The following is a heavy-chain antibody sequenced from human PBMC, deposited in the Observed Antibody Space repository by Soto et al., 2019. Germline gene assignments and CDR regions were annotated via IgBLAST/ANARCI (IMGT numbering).Heavy chain of an antibody. CDR1: GFTFSSYS. Sequence: GGSLRLSCAASGFTFSSYSMNWVRQAPGKGLEWVSYISSSSSTIYYADSVEGRFTISRDNAKNSLYLQMNSLRAEDTAVYYCARVGLWFGELSAYVDYWGQGTLVTVSS. V-gene: IGHV3-48*01. CDR3: ARVGLWFGELSAYVDY. J-gene: IGHJ4*02. D-gene: IGHD3-10*01. CDR2: ISSSSSTI.